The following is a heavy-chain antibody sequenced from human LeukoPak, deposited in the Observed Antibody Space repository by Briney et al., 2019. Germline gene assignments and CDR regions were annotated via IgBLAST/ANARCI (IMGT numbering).Heavy chain of an antibody. CDR3: ARGRVVVPAALSY. CDR2: INHSGST. V-gene: IGHV4-34*01. D-gene: IGHD2-2*01. J-gene: IGHJ4*02. Sequence: SETLSLTCAVYGGSFSGYYWSWIRQPPGKGLEWIGEINHSGSTNYNPSLKSRVTISVDTSKNQFSLKLSSVTAADTAVYYCARGRVVVPAALSYWGQGTLVTVSS. CDR1: GGSFSGYY.